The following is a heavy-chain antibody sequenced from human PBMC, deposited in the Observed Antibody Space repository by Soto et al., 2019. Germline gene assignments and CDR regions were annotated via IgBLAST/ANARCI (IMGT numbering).Heavy chain of an antibody. CDR1: GYMFSSHG. J-gene: IGHJ2*01. Sequence: QVQLLQSGAEVKEPGASVKVSCKTSGYMFSSHGLYWVRQAPGQGLEWMGWISPKSGDTNYVQSLQGRLTLSTDTSTSTDYLELRSLTSDDTAVYYCGREAGDYDWYFDLWGRGTPVTVSS. CDR3: GREAGDYDWYFDL. CDR2: ISPKSGDT. V-gene: IGHV1-18*01. D-gene: IGHD4-17*01.